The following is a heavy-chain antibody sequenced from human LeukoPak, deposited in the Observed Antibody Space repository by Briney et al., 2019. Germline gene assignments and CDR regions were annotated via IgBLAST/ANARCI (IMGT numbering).Heavy chain of an antibody. D-gene: IGHD5-18*01. CDR1: GFTFSSYA. CDR2: ISGNGGRT. CDR3: AKVRDLDTVLGRFDN. J-gene: IGHJ5*02. Sequence: GGSLRLSCSASGFTFSSYAMSWVRQAPGKGLEWVAVISGNGGRTYYADSVKGRFTISRDNYKNTLYLQMNSLRGEDTAVYYCAKVRDLDTVLGRFDNWGQGTLVTVSS. V-gene: IGHV3-23*01.